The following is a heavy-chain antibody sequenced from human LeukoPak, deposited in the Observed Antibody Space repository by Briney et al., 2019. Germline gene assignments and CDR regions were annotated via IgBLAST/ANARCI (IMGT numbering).Heavy chain of an antibody. V-gene: IGHV3-49*04. D-gene: IGHD3-3*02. CDR1: GFTFGEYT. J-gene: IGHJ4*02. Sequence: GGSLRLSCAASGFTFGEYTMSWVRQAPGKGLEWVGFIRSKGYGGTTEYAASVKGRCTISRDDSKSIAYLQMNSLNTEDTAVYYCTVGFLEWLYGRGSFDYWGQGTLVTVSS. CDR2: IRSKGYGGTT. CDR3: TVGFLEWLYGRGSFDY.